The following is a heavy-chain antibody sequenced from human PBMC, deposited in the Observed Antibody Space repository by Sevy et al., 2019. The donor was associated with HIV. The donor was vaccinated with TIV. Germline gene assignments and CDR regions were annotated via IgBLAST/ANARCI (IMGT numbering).Heavy chain of an antibody. CDR2: IIRSSPV. J-gene: IGHJ5*02. CDR1: GFTFSTYA. V-gene: IGHV3-48*02. CDR3: AREAYYYDSREENWFDP. D-gene: IGHD3-22*01. Sequence: GGSLRLSCKVSGFTFSTYAFHWVRQAPGKGLEWVSSIIRSSPVYYANSVRGRFTISRDNVKNSLFLEMNSLRDEDTAVYYCAREAYYYDSREENWFDPWGQGTLVTVSS.